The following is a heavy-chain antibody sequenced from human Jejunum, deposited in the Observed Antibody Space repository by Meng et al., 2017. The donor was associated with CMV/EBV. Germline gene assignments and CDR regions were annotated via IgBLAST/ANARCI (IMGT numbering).Heavy chain of an antibody. CDR2: IYYSGST. J-gene: IGHJ4*02. Sequence: TVSGGSVSSVNYYWTWVRQPPGKGLEWMGYIYYSGSTKYNPSLKSRVTISVDTSKNQISLKLSFVTAADTAVYYCARDGGGTGADYWGQGTLVTVSS. CDR3: ARDGGGTGADY. CDR1: GGSVSSVNYY. D-gene: IGHD3-16*01. V-gene: IGHV4-61*01.